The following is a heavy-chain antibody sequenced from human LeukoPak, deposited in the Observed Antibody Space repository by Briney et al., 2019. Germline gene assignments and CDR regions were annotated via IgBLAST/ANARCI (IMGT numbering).Heavy chain of an antibody. CDR3: ARLRLRYHYDSSGYLDY. CDR2: TYQSGST. CDR1: GYSISSGYY. V-gene: IGHV4-38-2*02. D-gene: IGHD3-22*01. Sequence: SETLSLTCTVSGYSISSGYYWGWIRQPPGKGLEWIGSTYQSGSTYYNPSLKSRVTISVDTSKNQFSLKVSSVTAADTAVYYCARLRLRYHYDSSGYLDYWGQGTLVTVSS. J-gene: IGHJ4*02.